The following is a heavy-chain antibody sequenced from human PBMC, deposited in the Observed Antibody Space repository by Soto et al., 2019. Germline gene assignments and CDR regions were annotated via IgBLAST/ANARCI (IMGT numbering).Heavy chain of an antibody. CDR1: GFTFTRYS. Sequence: RWSLRLSCSASGFTFTRYSMNWLRQAPGKGLEWVSSISSTTNYIYYADSMKGRFTVSRDNAKNSVYLEMNSLSAEDTAVYYCARESEDLTSNFDYWGQGTLVTVSS. CDR3: ARESEDLTSNFDY. V-gene: IGHV3-21*01. CDR2: ISSTTNYI. J-gene: IGHJ4*02.